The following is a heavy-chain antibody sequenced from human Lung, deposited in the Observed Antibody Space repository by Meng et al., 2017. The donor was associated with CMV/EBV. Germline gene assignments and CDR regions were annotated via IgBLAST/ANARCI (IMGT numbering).Heavy chain of an antibody. V-gene: IGHV3-15*01. D-gene: IGHD4-23*01. J-gene: IGHJ4*02. CDR3: TTDRPRSGGKTHDY. CDR1: GSGFIFSNLW. Sequence: EVQLVESGGGLVKPGGSLRLSCTGSGSGFIFSNLWINWVRQAPGKGLGWVGRIKSKFDGETTDYAAPVKGRFTISRDDSRNTLYLYMNSLKTEDTAVYYCTTDRPRSGGKTHDYWGQGPLVTVAS. CDR2: IKSKFDGETT.